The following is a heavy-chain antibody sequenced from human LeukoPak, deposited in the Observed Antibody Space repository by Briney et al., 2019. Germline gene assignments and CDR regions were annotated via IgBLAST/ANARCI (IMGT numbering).Heavy chain of an antibody. Sequence: SQTLSLTCAVSGGSISSGGYSWSWIRQPPGKGLEWIGEINHSGSTNYNPSLKSRVTISVDTSKNQFSLKLSSVTAADTAVYYCARVNYYDSSGYYYLYFDYWGQGTLVTVSS. CDR2: INHSGST. CDR1: GGSISSGGYS. V-gene: IGHV4-30-2*01. CDR3: ARVNYYDSSGYYYLYFDY. D-gene: IGHD3-22*01. J-gene: IGHJ4*02.